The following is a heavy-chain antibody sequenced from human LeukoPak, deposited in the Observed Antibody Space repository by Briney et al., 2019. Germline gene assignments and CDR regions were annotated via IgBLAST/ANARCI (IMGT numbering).Heavy chain of an antibody. CDR2: ISSSGSTI. Sequence: LWGSLRLSCAASGFTFSSYEMNLVRQASVNGLDSVSYISSSGSTIYYVDSVIVRFIISRDNAKNSLYLQMNSLRAEDTAVYYCARDSDGYNGTVYYYYYYMDVWGQGTLVTVSS. CDR3: ARDSDGYNGTVYYYYYYMDV. V-gene: IGHV3-48*03. D-gene: IGHD5-24*01. J-gene: IGHJ6*03. CDR1: GFTFSSYE.